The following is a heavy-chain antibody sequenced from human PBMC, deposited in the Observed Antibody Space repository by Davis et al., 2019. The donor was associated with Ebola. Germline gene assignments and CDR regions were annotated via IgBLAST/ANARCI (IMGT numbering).Heavy chain of an antibody. D-gene: IGHD3-10*02. CDR3: ARGRYLHRVAVGVYVKFDA. CDR1: GGSFSGYY. V-gene: IGHV4-34*01. J-gene: IGHJ5*02. CDR2: INHSGNT. Sequence: MPSETLSLTCAVYGGSFSGYYWSWIRQAPGKGLEWIGYINHSGNTIVTPSLQSRVSLSLDTSTNQFSLKVMSVAAADTATYYGARGRYLHRVAVGVYVKFDAWGQGTLVIVS.